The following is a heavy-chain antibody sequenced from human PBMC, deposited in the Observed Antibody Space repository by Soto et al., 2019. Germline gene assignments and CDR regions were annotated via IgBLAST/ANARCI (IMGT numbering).Heavy chain of an antibody. CDR1: GFTFSDYY. CDR2: ISSSGSTI. V-gene: IGHV3-11*01. Sequence: PGGSLRLSCAASGFTFSDYYMSWIRQAPGKGLEWVSYISSSGSTIYYAESVKGRFTIYRDNAKNSLYLQINSLRAEDTAVYYCARDSAVRGVIITRGDYYYYGMDVWGQGTTVTVSS. D-gene: IGHD3-10*01. J-gene: IGHJ6*02. CDR3: ARDSAVRGVIITRGDYYYYGMDV.